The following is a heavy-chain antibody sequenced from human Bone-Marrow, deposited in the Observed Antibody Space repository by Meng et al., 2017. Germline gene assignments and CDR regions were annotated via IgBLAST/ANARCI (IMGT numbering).Heavy chain of an antibody. CDR1: GYTLTELS. CDR2: FDPEDGET. J-gene: IGHJ4*02. CDR3: ATETGYSSGWYAHY. Sequence: ASVKVSCKVSGYTLTELSMHWVRQAPGKGLEWMGGFDPEDGETIYAQKFQGRVTMTEDSSTDTAYMELSSLRSEDTAVYYCATETGYSSGWYAHYWGQGTLVTVSS. V-gene: IGHV1-24*01. D-gene: IGHD6-19*01.